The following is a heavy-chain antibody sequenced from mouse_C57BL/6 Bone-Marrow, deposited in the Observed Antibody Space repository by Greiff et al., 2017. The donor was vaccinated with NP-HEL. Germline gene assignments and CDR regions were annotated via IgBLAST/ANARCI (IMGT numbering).Heavy chain of an antibody. Sequence: VQLQQSGTVLARPGASVKMSCKTSGYTFTSYWMHWVKQRPGQGLEWRGAIYPGNSDTSYNQKLKGKANLTADTTDSTAYMELSSLTTEASAVYYGTGGYYDYYAMDYWGQGTSVTVSS. J-gene: IGHJ4*01. CDR2: IYPGNSDT. CDR3: TGGYYDYYAMDY. D-gene: IGHD2-3*01. CDR1: GYTFTSYW. V-gene: IGHV1-5*01.